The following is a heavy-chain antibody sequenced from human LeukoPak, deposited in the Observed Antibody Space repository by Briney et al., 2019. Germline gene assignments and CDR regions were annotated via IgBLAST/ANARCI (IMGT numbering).Heavy chain of an antibody. J-gene: IGHJ4*02. V-gene: IGHV3-30*04. CDR2: ISYDGSNK. D-gene: IGHD5-12*01. Sequence: GGSLRLSCAASGFTFSSYAMHWVRQAPGKGLEGVAVISYDGSNKYYADSVKGRFTISRDNSKNTLYLQMNSLRAEDTAVYYCARPPRGYDSGDYWGQGTLVTVSS. CDR3: ARPPRGYDSGDY. CDR1: GFTFSSYA.